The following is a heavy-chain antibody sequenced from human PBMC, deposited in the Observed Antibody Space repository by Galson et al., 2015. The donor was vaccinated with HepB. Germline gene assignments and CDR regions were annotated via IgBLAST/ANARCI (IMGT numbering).Heavy chain of an antibody. D-gene: IGHD3-3*01. CDR1: GFTFSDHY. CDR2: TRNKANSYTT. J-gene: IGHJ6*03. Sequence: SLRLSCAASGFTFSDHYMDWVRQAPGKGLEWVGRTRNKANSYTTEYAASVKGRFTISRDDSKNSLYLQMNSLKTEDTAVYYCARIGRPNFWSGLLPKSYYYYYYMDVWGKGTTVTVSS. CDR3: ARIGRPNFWSGLLPKSYYYYYYMDV. V-gene: IGHV3-72*01.